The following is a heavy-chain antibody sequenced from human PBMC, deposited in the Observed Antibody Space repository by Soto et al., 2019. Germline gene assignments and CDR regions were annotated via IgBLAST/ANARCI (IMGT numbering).Heavy chain of an antibody. V-gene: IGHV4-59*11. J-gene: IGHJ4*02. CDR3: ARTEDSGRMSY. CDR2: IYYSRTT. CDR1: GGSISGHY. Sequence: PSETLSLTCTVSGGSISGHYWSWIRQPPGQGLEWIAYIYYSRTTKYNPSLKSRVTISVDTSKNQFSLKLSSVTAADTAVYYCARTEDSGRMSYWGQGTLVTVPS. D-gene: IGHD3-10*01.